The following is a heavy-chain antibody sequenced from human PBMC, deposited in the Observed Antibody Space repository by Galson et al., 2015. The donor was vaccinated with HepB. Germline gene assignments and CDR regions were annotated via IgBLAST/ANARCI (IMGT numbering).Heavy chain of an antibody. CDR3: ARGSGSYDY. Sequence: PLGLSCAASGFTVSSNYRSWVRQAPGKGLEWVAVIYSGGSTYYADSVKGRFTISRDNSKNTLYLQMNSLRAEDTAVYYCARGSGSYDYWGQGTLVTVSS. J-gene: IGHJ4*02. CDR2: IYSGGST. CDR1: GFTVSSNY. V-gene: IGHV3-53*01. D-gene: IGHD1-26*01.